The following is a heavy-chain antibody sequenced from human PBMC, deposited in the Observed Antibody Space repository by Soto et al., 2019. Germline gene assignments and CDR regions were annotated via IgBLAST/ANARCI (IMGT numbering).Heavy chain of an antibody. CDR1: GGSVSSGSYY. J-gene: IGHJ4*02. D-gene: IGHD5-18*01. CDR2: IYYGGST. Sequence: PSETLSLTCTVSGGSVSSGSYYWSWIRQPPGKGLEGIGYIYYGGSTNYNPSLKSPVTITVDTSKNQFSWKLSSVTAADTAVYYCARDRGIRLWFDFDYWGQGTLVTV. CDR3: ARDRGIRLWFDFDY. V-gene: IGHV4-61*01.